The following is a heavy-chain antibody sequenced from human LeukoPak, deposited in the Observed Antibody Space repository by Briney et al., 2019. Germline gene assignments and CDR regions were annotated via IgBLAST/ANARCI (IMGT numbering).Heavy chain of an antibody. Sequence: PSETLSLTCTVSGGSISSYYWSWIRQPPGKGLEWIGYIYYSGSTNYSPSLKSRVTISVDTSKNQFSLKLSSVTAADTAVYYCARKGYDFWAGAFDIWGQGTMVTVSS. CDR2: IYYSGST. CDR3: ARKGYDFWAGAFDI. CDR1: GGSISSYY. V-gene: IGHV4-59*01. D-gene: IGHD3-3*01. J-gene: IGHJ3*02.